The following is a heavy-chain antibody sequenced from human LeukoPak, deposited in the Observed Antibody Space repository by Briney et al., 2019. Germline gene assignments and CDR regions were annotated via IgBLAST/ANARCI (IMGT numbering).Heavy chain of an antibody. CDR3: ARGPNWNDVGYFDY. Sequence: ASVKVSCKASGYTFTVYYMHWVRQAPGQGLEWMGWINPNSGGTNYAQKFQGRVTMTRDTSISTAYMELSRLRSDDTAVYYCARGPNWNDVGYFDYWGQGTLVTVSS. V-gene: IGHV1-2*02. CDR1: GYTFTVYY. CDR2: INPNSGGT. D-gene: IGHD1-1*01. J-gene: IGHJ4*02.